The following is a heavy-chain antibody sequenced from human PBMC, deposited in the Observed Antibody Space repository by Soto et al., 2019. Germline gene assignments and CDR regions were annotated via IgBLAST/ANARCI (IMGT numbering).Heavy chain of an antibody. CDR2: IYYSGST. CDR3: DIICISAHHYYHYYMAV. CDR1: GGSISSYY. V-gene: IGHV4-59*01. J-gene: IGHJ6*03. Sequence: SETLSLTCTVSGGSISSYYWSWIRQPPGKGLEWIGYIYYSGSTNYNPSLKSRVTISVDTSKNQFSLKLSSVTAADTAVYYCDIICISAHHYYHYYMAVWSQGTTVTGSS. D-gene: IGHD6-6*01.